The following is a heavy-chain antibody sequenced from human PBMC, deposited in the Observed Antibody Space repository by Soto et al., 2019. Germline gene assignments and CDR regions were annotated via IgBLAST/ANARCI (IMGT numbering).Heavy chain of an antibody. J-gene: IGHJ5*02. Sequence: GXSVKVSCKASVYTFTGYYMHWVRQAPGQGLEWMGWINPNSGGTNYAQKFQGRVTMTRDTSISTAYMELSRLRSDDTAVYYCARVPLGYCSSTSCNNWFDHWGQGSLVTVSS. V-gene: IGHV1-2*02. D-gene: IGHD2-2*01. CDR1: VYTFTGYY. CDR2: INPNSGGT. CDR3: ARVPLGYCSSTSCNNWFDH.